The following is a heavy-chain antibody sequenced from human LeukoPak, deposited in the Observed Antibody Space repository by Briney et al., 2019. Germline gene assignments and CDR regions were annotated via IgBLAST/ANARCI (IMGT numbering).Heavy chain of an antibody. J-gene: IGHJ4*02. CDR1: GFTFGNSW. D-gene: IGHD3-3*02. CDR2: IKQDGSDT. V-gene: IGHV3-7*01. CDR3: AREHSCHFT. Sequence: PGGSLSLSCSGYGFTFGNSWMDWCRPAPGNGLEWVAHIKQDGSDTYVDSVQGRLTISRAIAKTSLFLHMNRLTTEVSAVYYCAREHSCHFTWGEGPLVTVSS.